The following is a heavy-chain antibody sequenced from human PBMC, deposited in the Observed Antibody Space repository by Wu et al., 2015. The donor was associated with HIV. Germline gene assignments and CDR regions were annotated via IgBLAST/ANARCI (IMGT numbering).Heavy chain of an antibody. CDR3: VRDQQWPTEYYHYTVWTS. J-gene: IGHJ6*02. CDR2: ISAYNGNT. V-gene: IGHV1-18*04. Sequence: QVQLVQSEAEVKKPGASVNISCKASGYSFTNYYMHWVRQAPGQGLEWMGWISAYNGNTNYAQTLQGRVTLTTDTSTNTAYMELRSLRSDDTAVYYCVRDQQWPTEYYHYTVWTSGAEGTTVTVSS. CDR1: GYSFTNYY. D-gene: IGHD6-19*01.